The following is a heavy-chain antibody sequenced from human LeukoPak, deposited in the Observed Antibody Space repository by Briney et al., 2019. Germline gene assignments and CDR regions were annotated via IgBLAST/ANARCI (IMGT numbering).Heavy chain of an antibody. D-gene: IGHD3-3*01. CDR1: GGSFSGYY. CDR2: INHSGST. V-gene: IGHV4-34*09. J-gene: IGHJ6*02. Sequence: SETLSLTCAVYGGSFSGYYWSWIRQPPGKGLEWIGEINHSGSTNYNPSLKSRVTISVDTSKNQFSLKLSSVTAADTAVYYCARDQAGGRFLEWSYGMDVWGQGTTVTVSS. CDR3: ARDQAGGRFLEWSYGMDV.